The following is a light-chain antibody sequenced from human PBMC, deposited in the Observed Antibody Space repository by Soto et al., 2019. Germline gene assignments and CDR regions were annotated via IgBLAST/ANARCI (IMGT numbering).Light chain of an antibody. CDR2: EVS. CDR1: QVLLHSNGYTY. Sequence: DVVLPQSPVSLPVIPGQPASISCRSSQVLLHSNGYTYLNWFHQRPGQSPRRLIYEVSKRDFGVQDGFSGSGSGTDCTHNISWVEAEDVGVYYCLQGTYCPVTFGVGTKVEIK. CDR3: LQGTYCPVT. V-gene: IGKV2-30*02. J-gene: IGKJ4*01.